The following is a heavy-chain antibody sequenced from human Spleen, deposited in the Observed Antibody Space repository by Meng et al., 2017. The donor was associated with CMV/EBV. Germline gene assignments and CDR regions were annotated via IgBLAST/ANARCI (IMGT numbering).Heavy chain of an antibody. CDR2: IRYDGSNK. CDR3: AKDPSPYDFWSGYYRDYYYGMDV. Sequence: GGSLRLSCAASGFTFSSYGMHWVRQAPGKGLEWVAFIRYDGSNKYYADSVKGRFTISRDNSKNTLYLQMNSLRAEDTAVNYCAKDPSPYDFWSGYYRDYYYGMDVWGQGTTVTVSS. J-gene: IGHJ6*02. V-gene: IGHV3-30*02. D-gene: IGHD3-3*01. CDR1: GFTFSSYG.